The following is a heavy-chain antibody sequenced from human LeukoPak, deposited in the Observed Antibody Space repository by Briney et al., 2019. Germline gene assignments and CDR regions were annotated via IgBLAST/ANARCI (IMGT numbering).Heavy chain of an antibody. D-gene: IGHD4-17*01. Sequence: ASVKVSCKASGYTFTDYGINWERQAPGQGLEWMGWISGYNGDTKYAQRLQGRVTMTTDTSTSTAYMELRSLRSDDTAVYYCARKAYGDYAQNDYWGQGTLVTDSS. CDR3: ARKAYGDYAQNDY. CDR2: ISGYNGDT. CDR1: GYTFTDYG. J-gene: IGHJ4*02. V-gene: IGHV1-18*01.